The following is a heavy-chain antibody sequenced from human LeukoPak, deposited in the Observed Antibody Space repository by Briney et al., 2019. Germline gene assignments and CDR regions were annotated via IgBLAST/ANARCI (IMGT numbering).Heavy chain of an antibody. D-gene: IGHD3-22*01. CDR3: GKDRDSSSYYHDAFDM. CDR1: GFTFRSYG. Sequence: GGSLRLSCAASGFTFRSYGMHWVRQAPGKGLEWVAFIRYDGNNKFHADSVKGRFTISRDNSKNTLYLQMNSLRAEDTGVYFCGKDRDSSSYYHDAFDMWGQGTMDTVSS. CDR2: IRYDGNNK. V-gene: IGHV3-30*02. J-gene: IGHJ3*02.